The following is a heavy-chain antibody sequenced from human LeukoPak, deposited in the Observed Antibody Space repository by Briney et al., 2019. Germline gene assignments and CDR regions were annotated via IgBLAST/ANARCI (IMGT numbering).Heavy chain of an antibody. CDR2: DSNNGNI. D-gene: IGHD7-27*01. J-gene: IGHJ4*02. CDR1: GSSISSHS. V-gene: IGHV4-59*11. Sequence: SETLSLTCTISGSSISSHSWGWVRQPPGKGLEWIGYDSNNGNINYNPALKSRVTISVDTSKRQFSLKLSSVTAADTAIYYCARDNWGSLDYWGQGTLVTVSS. CDR3: ARDNWGSLDY.